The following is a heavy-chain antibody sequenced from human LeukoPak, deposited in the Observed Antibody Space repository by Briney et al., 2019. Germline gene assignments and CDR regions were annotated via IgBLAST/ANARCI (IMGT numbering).Heavy chain of an antibody. Sequence: ASVKVSCKASGYTFTNYGITWVRQAPGQGLEWMGWISAYDGNTDYAQKLQGRVTMTTDTSTSTAYMELRSLRSDDTAVYYCARAGGNYHGSGSYAFDIWGQGTMVTVSS. J-gene: IGHJ3*02. CDR3: ARAGGNYHGSGSYAFDI. V-gene: IGHV1-18*01. CDR2: ISAYDGNT. D-gene: IGHD3-10*01. CDR1: GYTFTNYG.